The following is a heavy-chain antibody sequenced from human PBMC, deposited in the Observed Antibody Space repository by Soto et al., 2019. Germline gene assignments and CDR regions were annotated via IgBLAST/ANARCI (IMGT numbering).Heavy chain of an antibody. Sequence: QVQLVESGGALVTPGGSLRLSCVASGFTFSDYYMSWIRQAPGKGLEWLSYSSSSGKTIYYADSVKGRFTISRDNSQNSVHLQMNSLRGDDTAVYYFSISPGRVVSVSAYYMDVWGTGTTVTVSS. CDR2: SSSSGKTI. CDR3: SISPGRVVSVSAYYMDV. D-gene: IGHD2-2*01. V-gene: IGHV3-11*01. J-gene: IGHJ6*03. CDR1: GFTFSDYY.